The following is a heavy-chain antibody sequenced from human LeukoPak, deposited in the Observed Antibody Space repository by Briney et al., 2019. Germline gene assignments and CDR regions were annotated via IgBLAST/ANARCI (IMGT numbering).Heavy chain of an antibody. D-gene: IGHD5-12*01. Sequence: GGSLRLSCAASGFTFSSYAMSWVRQAPGKGLEWVSAISGSGGSTYYADSVKGRFTISRDNSKNTLYLQMNSLRAEDTAVYYCARDMIVATIGYYYYYMDVWGKGTTVTVSS. CDR2: ISGSGGST. V-gene: IGHV3-23*01. J-gene: IGHJ6*03. CDR3: ARDMIVATIGYYYYYMDV. CDR1: GFTFSSYA.